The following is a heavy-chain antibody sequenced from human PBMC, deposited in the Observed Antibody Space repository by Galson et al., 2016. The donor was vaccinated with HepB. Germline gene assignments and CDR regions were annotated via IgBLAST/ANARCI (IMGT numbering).Heavy chain of an antibody. Sequence: SETLSLTCTVSGGSVSSRSHYWGWIRQSPGKGLEWIGSIYYSGSTYYNPSLKSRVTISVDTSKNHFSLELSSVTAADTAVYYCTRLYGENYRTANYYFDYWGQGTLVTVSS. V-gene: IGHV4-39*02. J-gene: IGHJ4*02. CDR1: GGSVSSRSHY. D-gene: IGHD1-7*01. CDR2: IYYSGST. CDR3: TRLYGENYRTANYYFDY.